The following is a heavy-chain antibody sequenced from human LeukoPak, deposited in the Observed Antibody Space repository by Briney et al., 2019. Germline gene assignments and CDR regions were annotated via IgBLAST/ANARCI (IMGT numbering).Heavy chain of an antibody. Sequence: ASVKVSCKVSGYTFIGYYIHWVRRAPGQGLEWMGWINPNSGATNYAQKFQGRVTMTRDTSISTAYMELSRLRSDDTAVYYCARSDNTFPRYWGQGTLVTVSS. J-gene: IGHJ4*02. V-gene: IGHV1-2*02. CDR3: ARSDNTFPRY. CDR1: GYTFIGYY. CDR2: INPNSGAT. D-gene: IGHD1-14*01.